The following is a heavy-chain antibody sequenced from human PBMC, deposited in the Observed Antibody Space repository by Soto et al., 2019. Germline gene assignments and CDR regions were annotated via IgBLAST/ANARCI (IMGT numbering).Heavy chain of an antibody. CDR2: ISAYNGNT. V-gene: IGHV1-18*01. Sequence: QVQLVQSGAEVKKPGASVKVSCKASGYTITSYGISWVRQAPGQGLEWMGWISAYNGNTNYAQKLQGRVTMTTDTSTSTAYMELRSLRSDDTAVYYCARDGTVTRTDFDSSASDYWGQGTLVTVSS. CDR1: GYTITSYG. CDR3: ARDGTVTRTDFDSSASDY. J-gene: IGHJ4*02. D-gene: IGHD4-17*01.